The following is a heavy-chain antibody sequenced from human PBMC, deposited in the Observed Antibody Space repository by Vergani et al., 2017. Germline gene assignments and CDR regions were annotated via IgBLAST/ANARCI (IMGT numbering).Heavy chain of an antibody. CDR3: ARDTSGWNYFDY. V-gene: IGHV4-31*03. J-gene: IGHJ4*02. D-gene: IGHD6-19*01. Sequence: QLQLQESGLGLVKPSQTLSLTCTVSGGSISSGGYYWSWIRQHPGKGLEWIGYIYYSGSTYYNPSLKSRVTISVDTSKNQFSLNLSSVTAADTAVYYCARDTSGWNYFDYWGQGTLVSVSS. CDR2: IYYSGST. CDR1: GGSISSGGYY.